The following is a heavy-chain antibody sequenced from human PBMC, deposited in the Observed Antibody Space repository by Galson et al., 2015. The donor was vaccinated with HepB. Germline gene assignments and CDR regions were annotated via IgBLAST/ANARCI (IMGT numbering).Heavy chain of an antibody. CDR2: ISAYNGNT. CDR3: ARVGGGIILRYFDWPTLGP. D-gene: IGHD3-9*01. CDR1: GYTFTSYG. V-gene: IGHV1-18*01. J-gene: IGHJ5*02. Sequence: SVKVSCKASGYTFTSYGISWVRQAPGQGLEWMGWISAYNGNTNYAQKLQGRVTMTTDTSTSTAYMELRSPRSDDTAVYYCARVGGGIILRYFDWPTLGPWGQGTLVTVSS.